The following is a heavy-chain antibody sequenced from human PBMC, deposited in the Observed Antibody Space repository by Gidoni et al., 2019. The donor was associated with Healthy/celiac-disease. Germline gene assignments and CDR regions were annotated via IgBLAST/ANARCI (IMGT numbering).Heavy chain of an antibody. CDR1: GYTFTGYY. CDR2: SNPNSGGT. Sequence: QVQLVQSGAEVNKPGASVKVSCKASGYTFTGYYMHWVRQAPGQGLEWMGWSNPNSGGTNYAQKFQGWVTMTRDTSISTAYMELSRLRSDDTAVYYCAREDSGSSGSPFDYWGQGTLVTVSS. J-gene: IGHJ4*02. D-gene: IGHD6-6*01. CDR3: AREDSGSSGSPFDY. V-gene: IGHV1-2*04.